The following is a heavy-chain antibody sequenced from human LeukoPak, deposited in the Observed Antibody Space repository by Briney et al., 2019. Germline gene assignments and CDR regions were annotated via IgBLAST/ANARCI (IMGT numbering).Heavy chain of an antibody. CDR2: IIPIFGTA. CDR3: ARVVDVAAAAHNWFGP. J-gene: IGHJ5*02. D-gene: IGHD6-13*01. V-gene: IGHV1-69*05. Sequence: ASVKVSCKASGGTFSSYAISWVRQAPGQGLEWMGGIIPIFGTANYAQKFQGRVTITTDESTSTAYMELSSLRSEDTAVYYCARVVDVAAAAHNWFGPWGQGTLVTVSS. CDR1: GGTFSSYA.